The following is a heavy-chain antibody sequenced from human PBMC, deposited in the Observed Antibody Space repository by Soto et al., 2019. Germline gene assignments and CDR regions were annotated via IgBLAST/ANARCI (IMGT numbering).Heavy chain of an antibody. D-gene: IGHD3-22*01. V-gene: IGHV1-46*01. CDR1: GYSFTSYY. J-gene: IGHJ2*01. Sequence: ASVKVSCKASGYSFTSYYMNWVRQAPGQGLEWMGIINPSGGSTSYAQKFQGRVTMTRDTSTRDTSTSTVYMELRSLRSEDTAVYYCARSPHYYDSSGFLDLWSRGTLVTVSS. CDR2: INPSGGST. CDR3: ARSPHYYDSSGFLDL.